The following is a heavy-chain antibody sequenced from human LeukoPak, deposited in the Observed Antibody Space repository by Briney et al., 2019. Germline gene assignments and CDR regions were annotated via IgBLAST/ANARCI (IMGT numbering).Heavy chain of an antibody. Sequence: SETLSLTCTASGGSISTYYWSWIRQPPGKGLEWIGYSFYSGSTYCNPSLKTRVTISVDTSKNQFSLKLSPVTAADTAVYYCARVGSGSFDYWGQGTLVTVSS. J-gene: IGHJ4*02. CDR3: ARVGSGSFDY. CDR1: GGSISTYY. CDR2: SFYSGST. V-gene: IGHV4-59*01. D-gene: IGHD6-19*01.